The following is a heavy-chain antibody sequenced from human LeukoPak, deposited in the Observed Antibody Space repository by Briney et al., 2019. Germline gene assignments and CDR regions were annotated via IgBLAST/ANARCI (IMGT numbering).Heavy chain of an antibody. Sequence: GASVKVSCKASGYTFTSYWIGWVRQMPGKGLEWMGIIYPGDSDTRYSPSFQGQVTISADKSISTAYLQWSSLKASDTAMYYCARSTYYYDSSGYLNWFDPWGQGTLVTVSS. CDR3: ARSTYYYDSSGYLNWFDP. J-gene: IGHJ5*02. D-gene: IGHD3-22*01. CDR1: GYTFTSYW. V-gene: IGHV5-51*01. CDR2: IYPGDSDT.